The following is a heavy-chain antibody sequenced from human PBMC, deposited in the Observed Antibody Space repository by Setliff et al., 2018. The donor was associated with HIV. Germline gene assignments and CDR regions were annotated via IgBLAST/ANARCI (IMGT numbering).Heavy chain of an antibody. CDR3: ARGYGSSWYDS. J-gene: IGHJ5*01. Sequence: PSETLSLTCTVSGDSISSSYYWTWIRQPPGKGLEWIGYIYTSGSTNYNPSLKNRVTISVDTSKNQFSLRLSSVTAADTAVYYCARGYGSSWYDSWGQGTLVTVSS. CDR2: IYTSGST. CDR1: GDSISSSYY. D-gene: IGHD6-13*01. V-gene: IGHV4-4*08.